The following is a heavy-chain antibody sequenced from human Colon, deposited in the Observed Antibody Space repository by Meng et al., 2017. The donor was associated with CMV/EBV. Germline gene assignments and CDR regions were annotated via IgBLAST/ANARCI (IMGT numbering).Heavy chain of an antibody. D-gene: IGHD3-16*02. V-gene: IGHV4-59*01. Sequence: SETLSLTCTVSDDSIRSYYWTWVRQTPERGLQWIGYIYHSETYDGGSTNYNPSLKTRVTMSLDTAKSQVSLSLASATAADTAVYYCVRGGDLASQLPHGFDYWGPGALVTVSS. CDR1: DDSIRSYY. J-gene: IGHJ4*02. CDR3: VRGGDLASQLPHGFDY. CDR2: IYHSETYDGGST.